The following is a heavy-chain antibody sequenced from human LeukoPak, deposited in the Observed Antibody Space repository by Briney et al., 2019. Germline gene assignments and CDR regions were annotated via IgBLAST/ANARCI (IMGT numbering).Heavy chain of an antibody. D-gene: IGHD2-2*01. V-gene: IGHV3-23*01. J-gene: IGHJ4*02. CDR1: GFTFSSYA. Sequence: PGGSLRLSCAASGFTFSSYAVSWVRQAPGKGLEWVSAISGSGGSTYYADSVKGRFTISRDNSKNTLYLQMNSLRAEDTAVYYCANLGGSSTTPEDLGYWGQGTLATVSS. CDR3: ANLGGSSTTPEDLGY. CDR2: ISGSGGST.